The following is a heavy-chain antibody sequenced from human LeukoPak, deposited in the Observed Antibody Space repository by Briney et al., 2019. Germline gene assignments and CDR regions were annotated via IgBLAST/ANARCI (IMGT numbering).Heavy chain of an antibody. V-gene: IGHV3-23*01. CDR2: ISGSGDST. Sequence: GRSLRLSCAASGFTFSNYAMSWVRQAPGKGLEWGSAISGSGDSTFYTDSVKGRFTISRDNSKNTLYLQMKSLRAEDTAVYYCARRRDSGSLQHFDYWGQGTLVTVSS. D-gene: IGHD1-26*01. CDR1: GFTFSNYA. J-gene: IGHJ4*02. CDR3: ARRRDSGSLQHFDY.